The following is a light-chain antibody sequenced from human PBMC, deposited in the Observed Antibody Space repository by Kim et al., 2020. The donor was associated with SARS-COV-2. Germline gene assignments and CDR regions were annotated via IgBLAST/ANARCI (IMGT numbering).Light chain of an antibody. Sequence: SVAPVESATLSCRASQSVKSSLSWYQQKPGQAPRLLIYGASTRANDTRVRFSASGSGTEFTLNVSSLQSEDSAVYYCQQYVAWRTFGQGTKVDIK. J-gene: IGKJ1*01. CDR3: QQYVAWRT. CDR2: GAS. V-gene: IGKV3-15*01. CDR1: QSVKSS.